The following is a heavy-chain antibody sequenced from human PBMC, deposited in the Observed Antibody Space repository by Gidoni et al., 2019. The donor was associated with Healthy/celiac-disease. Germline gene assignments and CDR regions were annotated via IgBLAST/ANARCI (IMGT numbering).Heavy chain of an antibody. V-gene: IGHV3-30*01. CDR3: ASSIVGAQGAFDI. CDR1: GFTFSSYA. J-gene: IGHJ3*02. CDR2: ISYDGSNK. D-gene: IGHD1-26*01. Sequence: QVQLVESGGGVVQPGRSLRLSCAASGFTFSSYAMHWVRQAPGKGLEWVAVISYDGSNKYYADSVKGRFTISRDNSKNTLYLQMNSLRAEDTAVYYCASSIVGAQGAFDIWGQGTMVTVSS.